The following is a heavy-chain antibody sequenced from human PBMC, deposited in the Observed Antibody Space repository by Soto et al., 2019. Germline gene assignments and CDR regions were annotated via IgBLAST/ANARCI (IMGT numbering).Heavy chain of an antibody. V-gene: IGHV4-30-2*01. J-gene: IGHJ4*02. CDR1: GGSISSGGYS. CDR3: ARAGGLGAVAADY. CDR2: LYHSGST. D-gene: IGHD6-13*01. Sequence: QLQLQESGSGLVKPSQTLSLTCAVSGGSISSGGYSWSWIRQPPGKDLELIGYLYHSGSTYYNPSLKSRATISVDRSKNQFSLKLSSVTAADTAVYYCARAGGLGAVAADYWGQGTLVTVSS.